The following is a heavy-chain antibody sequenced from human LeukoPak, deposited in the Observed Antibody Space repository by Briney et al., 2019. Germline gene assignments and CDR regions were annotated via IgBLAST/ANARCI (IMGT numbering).Heavy chain of an antibody. CDR3: AKDGGCSGGGCYYYYMDV. V-gene: IGHV3-30*02. Sequence: GGSLRLSCAASGFTFSNYAMHWVRQAPGKGLEWVAFIRYDGIDKYYTDSVKGRFTISRDNSKNTLYLQMNSLRAEDTAVYYCAKDGGCSGGGCYYYYMDVWGKGTTVTVSS. CDR2: IRYDGIDK. D-gene: IGHD2-15*01. CDR1: GFTFSNYA. J-gene: IGHJ6*03.